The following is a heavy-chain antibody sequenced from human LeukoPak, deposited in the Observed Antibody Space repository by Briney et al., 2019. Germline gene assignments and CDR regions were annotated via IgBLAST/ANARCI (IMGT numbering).Heavy chain of an antibody. CDR2: INAGNGNT. V-gene: IGHV1-3*01. D-gene: IGHD2-2*01. CDR3: ARGLGAWYQSWFDP. CDR1: GYTFTAYH. J-gene: IGHJ5*02. Sequence: GASVKVSCKASGYTFTAYHMHWVRQAPGQRLEWMGWINAGNGNTKYSQKFQGRVTITRDTSASTAYMELSSLRSEDTAVYYCARGLGAWYQSWFDPWGQGTLVTVSS.